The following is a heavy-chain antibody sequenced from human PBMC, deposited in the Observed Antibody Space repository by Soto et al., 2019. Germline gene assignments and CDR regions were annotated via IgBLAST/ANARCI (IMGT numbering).Heavy chain of an antibody. CDR2: INAGNGNT. CDR3: ARALYYSYAFDI. J-gene: IGHJ3*02. CDR1: GYTFTSYA. D-gene: IGHD4-4*01. Sequence: GASVKVSCKASGYTFTSYAMHWVRQAPGQRLEWMGWINAGNGNTKYSQKFQGRVTITRDTSASTAYMELSSLRSEDTDVYYCARALYYSYAFDIWGQGTMVTVSS. V-gene: IGHV1-3*01.